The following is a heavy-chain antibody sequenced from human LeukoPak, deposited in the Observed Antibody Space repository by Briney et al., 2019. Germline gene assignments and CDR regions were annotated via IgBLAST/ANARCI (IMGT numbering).Heavy chain of an antibody. CDR2: INSDGSST. D-gene: IGHD2-2*01. CDR3: VVVPAAIKGDAFDI. V-gene: IGHV3-74*01. J-gene: IGHJ3*02. Sequence: PGGSLRLSCVASGFTFSNYWMHWVRRAPGKGLVWVSHINSDGSSTSYADSVKGRFTISRDNSKNTLYLQMNSLRAEDTAVYYCVVVPAAIKGDAFDIWGQGTMVTVSS. CDR1: GFTFSNYW.